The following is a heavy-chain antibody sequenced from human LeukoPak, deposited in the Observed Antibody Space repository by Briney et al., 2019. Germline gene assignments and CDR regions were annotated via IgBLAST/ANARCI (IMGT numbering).Heavy chain of an antibody. CDR1: GYSISSGYY. CDR2: IYHSGST. D-gene: IGHD3-3*01. CDR3: ARVAWSGYYWFDP. V-gene: IGHV4-38-2*01. J-gene: IGHJ5*02. Sequence: KSSETLSLTCAVSGYSISSGYYWGWIRQPPGKGLEWIGSIYHSGSTYYNPSLKSRVTISVDTSKNQSSLKLSSVTAADTAVYYCARVAWSGYYWFDPWGQGTLVTVSS.